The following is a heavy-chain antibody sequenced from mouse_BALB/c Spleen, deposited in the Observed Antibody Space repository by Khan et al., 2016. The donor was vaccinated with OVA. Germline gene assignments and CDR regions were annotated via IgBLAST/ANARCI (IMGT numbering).Heavy chain of an antibody. CDR1: GYTFTNYG. J-gene: IGHJ4*01. D-gene: IGHD2-10*01. Sequence: QIQLVQSGPELKKPGETVKISCKASGYTFTNYGMNWVKQSPGQALKWMGWINTYTGEPTYADDFKGRFAFSLATSASTAYLQLNNLKTEDTATYCGARPPYFSYTLDHWGQGTSVTVSA. V-gene: IGHV9-3-1*01. CDR3: ARPPYFSYTLDH. CDR2: INTYTGEP.